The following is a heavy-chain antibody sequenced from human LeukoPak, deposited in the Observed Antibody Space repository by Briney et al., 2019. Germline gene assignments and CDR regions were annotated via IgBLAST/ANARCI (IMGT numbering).Heavy chain of an antibody. CDR3: ARDQLVLSYYYGMDV. Sequence: GGSLRLSCAASGFTVSSNYMSWVRQAPGKGLEWVSVIYSGGSTYYADSVKGRFTISRHNSKNTLYLQMNSLRAEDMAVYYCARDQLVLSYYYGMDVWGQGTTVTVSS. CDR2: IYSGGST. J-gene: IGHJ6*02. D-gene: IGHD6-13*01. CDR1: GFTVSSNY. V-gene: IGHV3-53*04.